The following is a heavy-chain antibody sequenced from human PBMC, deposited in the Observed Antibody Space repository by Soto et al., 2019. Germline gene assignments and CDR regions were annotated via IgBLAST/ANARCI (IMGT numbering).Heavy chain of an antibody. V-gene: IGHV4-31*03. Sequence: QVQLQESGPGLVKPSQTLSLTCTVSGGSISSGGYYWSWIRQHPGKGLEWIGYIYYSGSTYYNPSLDGRVTISVDTPKNRFSLKLSSVTAADTALYYRAGGGVYGDDFPWYFDLWGRGTLVTVSS. D-gene: IGHD4-17*01. CDR3: AGGGVYGDDFPWYFDL. CDR1: GGSISSGGYY. CDR2: IYYSGST. J-gene: IGHJ2*01.